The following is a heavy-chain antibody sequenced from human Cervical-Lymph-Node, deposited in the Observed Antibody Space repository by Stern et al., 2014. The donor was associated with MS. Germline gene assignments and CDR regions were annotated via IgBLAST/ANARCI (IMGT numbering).Heavy chain of an antibody. CDR1: GFTFSSQW. CDR2: INSDGSST. J-gene: IGHJ6*02. V-gene: IGHV3-74*02. Sequence: EVQLVESGGGVVQPGGSLRLSCVASGFTFSSQWMHWVRQAPGKGLVWVSRINSDGSSTTYADSVKGRFTISRDNAKKTLYLQMDSLRAEDTAVYYCARSNYGMDVWCQGTTVIVSS. CDR3: ARSNYGMDV. D-gene: IGHD2-8*01.